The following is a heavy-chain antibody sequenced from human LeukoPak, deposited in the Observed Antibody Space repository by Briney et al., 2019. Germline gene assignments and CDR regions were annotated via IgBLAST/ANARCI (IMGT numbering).Heavy chain of an antibody. Sequence: PGGSLRLSCAASGFTVSSNYMSWVRQAPGKGLEWVSGISWNSGTIGYADSVKGRFTISRDNAKNSLYLQMNSLRAEDTALYYCASSSPSPHWGQGTLVTVSS. CDR3: ASSSPSPH. CDR1: GFTVSSNY. CDR2: ISWNSGTI. V-gene: IGHV3-9*01. J-gene: IGHJ4*02. D-gene: IGHD6-13*01.